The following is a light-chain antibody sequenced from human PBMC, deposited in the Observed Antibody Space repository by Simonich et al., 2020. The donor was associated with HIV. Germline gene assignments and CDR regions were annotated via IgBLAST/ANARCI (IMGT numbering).Light chain of an antibody. CDR3: QQSFSAPRT. CDR2: KAS. CDR1: QSINPW. V-gene: IGKV1-5*03. Sequence: DIQITQSPSTLSASVGDRVTITIRARQSINPWLAWYQQKPGKAPKLLIYKASSLESGVPSRFSGSGSGTEFTLTISSLQPDDFATYYCQQSFSAPRTFGPGTKVEIK. J-gene: IGKJ1*01.